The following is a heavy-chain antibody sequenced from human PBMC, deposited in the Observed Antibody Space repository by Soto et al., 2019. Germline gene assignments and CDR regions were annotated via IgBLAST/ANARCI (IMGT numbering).Heavy chain of an antibody. V-gene: IGHV4-30-4*01. CDR2: IYYSGST. J-gene: IGHJ4*01. CDR3: ARVGRGVADY. Sequence: SETLSLTCTVSGGSISSGDYYWSWIRQPPGKGLEWIGYIYYSGSTYYNPSLKSPVSISVDMSKNQFSLKLNSVTAADTAVYYCARVGRGVADYWGHGTLVTVSS. D-gene: IGHD3-10*01. CDR1: GGSISSGDYY.